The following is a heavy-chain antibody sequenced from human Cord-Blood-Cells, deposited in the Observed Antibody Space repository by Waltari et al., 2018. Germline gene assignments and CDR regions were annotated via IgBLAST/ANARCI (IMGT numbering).Heavy chain of an antibody. V-gene: IGHV1-69*01. CDR2: IIPIFGTA. J-gene: IGHJ4*02. D-gene: IGHD1-26*01. Sequence: QVQLVQSGAEVKKPGSSVKVSCQAFRRPFSSYAITWVRQAPGQGLQWMGGIIPIFGTANYAQKFQGRVTITADESTSTAYMELSSLRSEDTAVYYCARGDSGSYGTYWGQGTLVTVSS. CDR3: ARGDSGSYGTY. CDR1: RRPFSSYA.